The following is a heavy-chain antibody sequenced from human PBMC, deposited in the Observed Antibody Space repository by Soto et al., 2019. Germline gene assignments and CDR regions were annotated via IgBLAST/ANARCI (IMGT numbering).Heavy chain of an antibody. CDR2: LHSGGDT. J-gene: IGHJ6*02. Sequence: EVQLVEAGGGLVQPGGSLRLSCAASGIPVSSNYMTWVHQAPGKGLGWVSVLHSGGDTYYANSVKGRFTISRHDSTNTLFLQMNSLTPEDTAVYYCARDGPYYYASRMDVWGQGTTVTVSS. D-gene: IGHD3-10*01. CDR1: GIPVSSNY. V-gene: IGHV3-53*04. CDR3: ARDGPYYYASRMDV.